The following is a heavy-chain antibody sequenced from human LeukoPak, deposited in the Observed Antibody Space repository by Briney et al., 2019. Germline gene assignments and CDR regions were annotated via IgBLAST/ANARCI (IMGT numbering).Heavy chain of an antibody. D-gene: IGHD6-19*01. V-gene: IGHV3-64*01. Sequence: GGSLRLSCAASGFTFSSYAMHWVRQAPGKGLEYVSAISSNGGSTYYANSVKGRFTISRDNSKNTLYLQMGSLRAEGMAVYYCARDAAVAGSFGYFQHRGQGTLVTVSS. CDR3: ARDAAVAGSFGYFQH. CDR1: GFTFSSYA. J-gene: IGHJ1*01. CDR2: ISSNGGST.